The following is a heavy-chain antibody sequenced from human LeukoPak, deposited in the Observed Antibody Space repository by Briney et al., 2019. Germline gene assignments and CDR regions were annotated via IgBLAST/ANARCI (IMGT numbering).Heavy chain of an antibody. CDR3: ARMAIRYSSGWYGPYYFDY. Sequence: PSETLSLTCTVSGGSISSYYWSWIRQPAGKGLERIGRIYTSGSTNYNPSLKGRVTMSVDTSKNQFSLKLSSVTAADTAVYYCARMAIRYSSGWYGPYYFDYWGQGTLVTVSS. V-gene: IGHV4-4*07. J-gene: IGHJ4*02. CDR1: GGSISSYY. D-gene: IGHD6-19*01. CDR2: IYTSGST.